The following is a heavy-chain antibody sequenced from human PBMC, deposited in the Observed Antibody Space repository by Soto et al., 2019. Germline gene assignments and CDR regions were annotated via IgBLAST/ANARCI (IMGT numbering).Heavy chain of an antibody. CDR3: AYGFYGKDYYMDV. CDR2: ISAYGGNT. Sequence: ASVKVSCKASGYTFTSYGISWVRQAPGQGLEWMGLISAYGGNTNYAQKLQGRVTMTRDTSTSTAYMELRSLRSEDTAVYYCAYGFYGKDYYMDVWGKGTTVTVSS. D-gene: IGHD4-17*01. CDR1: GYTFTSYG. J-gene: IGHJ6*03. V-gene: IGHV1-18*01.